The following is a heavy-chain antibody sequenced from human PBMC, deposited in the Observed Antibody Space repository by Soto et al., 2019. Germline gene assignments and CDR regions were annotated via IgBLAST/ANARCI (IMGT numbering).Heavy chain of an antibody. CDR1: GYSISSGYY. V-gene: IGHV4-34*01. J-gene: IGHJ6*02. Sequence: SETLSLTCAVSGYSISSGYYWSWIRQPPGKGLEWIGEINHSGSTNYNPSLKSRVTISVDTSKNQFSLKLGSVTAADTAVYYCARLGGAVGYYYGMDVWGQGTTVTVSS. D-gene: IGHD3-16*01. CDR3: ARLGGAVGYYYGMDV. CDR2: INHSGST.